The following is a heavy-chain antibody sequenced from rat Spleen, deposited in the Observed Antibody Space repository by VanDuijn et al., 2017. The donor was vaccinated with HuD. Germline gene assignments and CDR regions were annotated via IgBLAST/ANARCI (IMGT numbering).Heavy chain of an antibody. D-gene: IGHD1-10*01. J-gene: IGHJ2*01. Sequence: QVQLKESGPGLVKPSLTLSLTCTVSGFSLSNYGVFWVRQPPGKGLEWMGVIWAGGGINYNSAVQSRLSISRDTSKSQVFLKMNSLQTEDTAMYFCALIFIRTTDYFDYWGQGVMVTVSS. CDR1: GFSLSNYG. V-gene: IGHV2S61*01. CDR3: ALIFIRTTDYFDY. CDR2: IWAGGGI.